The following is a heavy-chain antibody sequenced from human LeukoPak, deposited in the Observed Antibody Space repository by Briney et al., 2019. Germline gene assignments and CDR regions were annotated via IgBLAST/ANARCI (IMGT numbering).Heavy chain of an antibody. CDR2: IHSAGTGE. J-gene: IGHJ4*02. CDR1: GFTFSSYG. V-gene: IGHV3-30*02. CDR3: ASSVMVATGLLDY. D-gene: IGHD2-8*01. Sequence: GGSLRLSCAASGFTFSSYGMHWVRQAPGKGLEWVAFIHSAGTGEYYADSVKGRFTISRDNSKNTLYLQMNSLRAEDTAVYYCASSVMVATGLLDYWGQGTLVTVSS.